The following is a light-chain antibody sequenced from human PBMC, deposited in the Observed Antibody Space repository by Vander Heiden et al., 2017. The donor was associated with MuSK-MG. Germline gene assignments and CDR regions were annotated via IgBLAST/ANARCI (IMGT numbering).Light chain of an antibody. CDR1: QSLLHSNGYNY. Sequence: DIVMTQSPLSLPVTPGEPASISCRSSQSLLHSNGYNYLNWYLQKPGQSPQLLIYLGSNRASGVPDRFSVSGSGTDFTLKISRVGPEDTGIYYCMQTLQTPYTFGQGTKLEIK. CDR3: MQTLQTPYT. CDR2: LGS. J-gene: IGKJ2*01. V-gene: IGKV2-28*01.